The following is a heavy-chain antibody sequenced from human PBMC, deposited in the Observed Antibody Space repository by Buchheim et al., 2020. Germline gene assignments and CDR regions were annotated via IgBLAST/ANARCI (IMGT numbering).Heavy chain of an antibody. D-gene: IGHD3-9*01. CDR1: GGSFSGYY. CDR2: INHSGST. V-gene: IGHV4-34*01. CDR3: ASTTYYDILTGYYRSLDLEY. J-gene: IGHJ4*02. Sequence: QVQLQQWGAGLLKPSETLSLTCAVYGGSFSGYYWSWIRQPPGKGLEWIGEINHSGSTNYNPSLKSRVTISVDTSKNQFSLKLSSVTAADTAVYYCASTTYYDILTGYYRSLDLEYWGQGTL.